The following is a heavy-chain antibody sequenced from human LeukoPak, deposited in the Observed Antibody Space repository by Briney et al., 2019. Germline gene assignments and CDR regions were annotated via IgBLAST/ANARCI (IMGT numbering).Heavy chain of an antibody. CDR3: ARIGGLLWYPDY. V-gene: IGHV1-2*02. CDR2: ISSNSAVT. D-gene: IGHD3-10*01. CDR1: GYSFTDYY. Sequence: GASVKVSCKASGYSFTDYYIHWVRQAPGQGLEWMGWISSNSAVTKYAQKYQGRVTMTRDTSISTVYMELSSLRSDDTAVYYCARIGGLLWYPDYWGQGTLVTVSS. J-gene: IGHJ4*02.